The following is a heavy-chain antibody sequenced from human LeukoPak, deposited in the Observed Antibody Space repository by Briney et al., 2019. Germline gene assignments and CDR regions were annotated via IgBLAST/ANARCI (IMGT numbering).Heavy chain of an antibody. V-gene: IGHV4-31*03. J-gene: IGHJ6*02. CDR3: ARDRFENYYDSSGPVQHYYGMDV. Sequence: PSETLSLTCTVSGGSISSGGYYWSWIRQHPGKGLEWIGYIYYSGSTYYNPSLKSRVTISVDTSKNQFSLKLSSVTAADTAVYYCARDRFENYYDSSGPVQHYYGMDVWGQGTTVTVSS. CDR1: GGSISSGGYY. D-gene: IGHD3-22*01. CDR2: IYYSGST.